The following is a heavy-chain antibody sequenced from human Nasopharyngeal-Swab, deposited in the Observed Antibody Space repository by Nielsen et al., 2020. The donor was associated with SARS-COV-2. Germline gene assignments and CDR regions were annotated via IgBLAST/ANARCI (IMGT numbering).Heavy chain of an antibody. CDR1: GGTFSSYA. Sequence: SVKVSCKTSGGTFSSYAISWVRQAPGQGLEWMGRIIPVLGVANYAQKFQGRVTVTADKSTTTAYMELSTLRSEDTAVYYCAREMGSMEPHYLDYWGQGTLVTVSS. J-gene: IGHJ4*02. V-gene: IGHV1-69*04. CDR2: IIPVLGVA. CDR3: AREMGSMEPHYLDY. D-gene: IGHD1-1*01.